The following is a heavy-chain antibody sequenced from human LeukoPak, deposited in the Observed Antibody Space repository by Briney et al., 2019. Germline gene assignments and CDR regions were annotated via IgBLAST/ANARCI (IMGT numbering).Heavy chain of an antibody. Sequence: ASVRVSCKASGGTFSSYAISWVRQAPGQGLEWMGGIIPIFGTANYAQKFQGRVTITTDESTSTAYMELSSLRSEDTAVYYCARSRGKEWAFDIWGQGTMVTVSS. V-gene: IGHV1-69*05. CDR1: GGTFSSYA. D-gene: IGHD2-2*01. CDR2: IIPIFGTA. J-gene: IGHJ3*02. CDR3: ARSRGKEWAFDI.